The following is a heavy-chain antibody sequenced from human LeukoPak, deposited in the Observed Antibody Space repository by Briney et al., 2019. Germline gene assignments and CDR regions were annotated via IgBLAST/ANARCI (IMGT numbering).Heavy chain of an antibody. Sequence: GGSLRLSCAASGLAFSAYKMHWVRQAPRKGLVWVSRISTDGYTTDYADFVQGRFTASRDNAKNTWSLEMNSLRAEDTAVYYCVVGGSPGYWGQGTLVTVSS. CDR2: ISTDGYTT. CDR3: VVGGSPGY. J-gene: IGHJ4*02. D-gene: IGHD2-15*01. V-gene: IGHV3-74*01. CDR1: GLAFSAYK.